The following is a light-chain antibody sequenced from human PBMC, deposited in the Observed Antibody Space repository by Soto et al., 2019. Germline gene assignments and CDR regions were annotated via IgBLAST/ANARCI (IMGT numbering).Light chain of an antibody. CDR2: EVT. Sequence: QSVLTQPPSVSGSPGQSITISCTGTSSDVGDYNRVSWYQHHPGKAPKLMIFEVTNRPSGISDRFSGFKSGSTASLTISELQPDDEADYYCSSYTSSSTRVFGTGTKVTVL. CDR3: SSYTSSSTRV. CDR1: SSDVGDYNR. J-gene: IGLJ1*01. V-gene: IGLV2-14*01.